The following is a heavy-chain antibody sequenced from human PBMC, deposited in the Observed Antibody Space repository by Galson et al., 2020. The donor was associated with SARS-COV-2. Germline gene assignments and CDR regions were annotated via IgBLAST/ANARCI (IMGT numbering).Heavy chain of an antibody. CDR1: GDSISRSSYY. CDR2: TSFSGIT. D-gene: IGHD3-22*01. V-gene: IGHV4-39*02. J-gene: IGHJ4*02. Sequence: ETSETLSLTCTVSGDSISRSSYYWGWIRQSPGKGLKWLGSTSFSGITYYSPSLESRVTIAVDTAKNHFSLNLSSVTAADTAVYYCARLYCYDSLGDNWGQGILVTVSS. CDR3: ARLYCYDSLGDN.